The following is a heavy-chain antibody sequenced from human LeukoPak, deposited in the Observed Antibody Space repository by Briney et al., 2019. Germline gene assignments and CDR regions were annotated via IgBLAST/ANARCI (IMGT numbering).Heavy chain of an antibody. CDR3: ARDPHTVVTPAGNNWFDP. Sequence: PSETLSLTCTVSGGSISSYYWSWIRQPPGKGLEWIGYIYYSGSTNYNPSLKSRVTISVDTSKNQFSLKLSSVTAADTAVYYCARDPHTVVTPAGNNWFDPWGQGTLVTVSS. V-gene: IGHV4-59*01. CDR2: IYYSGST. D-gene: IGHD4-23*01. CDR1: GGSISSYY. J-gene: IGHJ5*02.